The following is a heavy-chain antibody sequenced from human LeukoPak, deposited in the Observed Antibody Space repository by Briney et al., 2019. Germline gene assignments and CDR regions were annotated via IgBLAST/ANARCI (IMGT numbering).Heavy chain of an antibody. J-gene: IGHJ4*02. CDR3: PRGGVQPVDY. D-gene: IGHD3-10*01. V-gene: IGHV3-74*01. Sequence: GGSLRLSCAASGFTFNSFWMHWVRQAPGKGLVWVSDMNEYATTRRYADSVKGRFTISRDNAKNTLYLQMNNLRAEDTAMYFCPRGGVQPVDYWGQGTLVIVSS. CDR1: GFTFNSFW. CDR2: MNEYATTR.